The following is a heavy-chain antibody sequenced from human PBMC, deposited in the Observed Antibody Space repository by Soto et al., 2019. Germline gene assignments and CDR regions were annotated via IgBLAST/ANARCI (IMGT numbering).Heavy chain of an antibody. J-gene: IGHJ5*02. D-gene: IGHD6-19*01. CDR2: IYYTGST. CDR3: ARAAVHSGWSHDL. CDR1: CGSVSSSIYY. V-gene: IGHV4-61*01. Sequence: SVPLSLTCIVSCGSVSSSIYYWSWLRQPPGKGLEWIGYIYYTGSTNYSPSLEGRVFMSVDTSKNQLSLKLTSVTAADTGIYYCARAAVHSGWSHDLWGDGIPVTVTS.